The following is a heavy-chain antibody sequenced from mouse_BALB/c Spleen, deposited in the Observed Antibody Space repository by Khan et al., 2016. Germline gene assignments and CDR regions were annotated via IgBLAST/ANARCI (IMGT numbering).Heavy chain of an antibody. J-gene: IGHJ1*01. V-gene: IGHV1-9*01. CDR1: GYTFRSYW. CDR2: IIPGSSST. D-gene: IGHD2-3*01. Sequence: QVQLQQPGAELMKPGASVKISCKATGYTFRSYWIEWVKQRPGHGLEWIGGIIPGSSSTKYNEKFKGKATFTAETSANTAYMHLSSLTSEDAAVYYCGGRWDGSYWYFDVCGAGTTVTVSS. CDR3: GGRWDGSYWYFDV.